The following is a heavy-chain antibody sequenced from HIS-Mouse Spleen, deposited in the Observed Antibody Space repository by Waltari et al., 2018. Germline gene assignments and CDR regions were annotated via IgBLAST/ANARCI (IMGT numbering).Heavy chain of an antibody. CDR1: GFTFSSYA. CDR2: ISGSGGST. Sequence: EVQLLESGGGLVQPGGSLRLSCAASGFTFSSYAIGGVRQAPGKGLEWVSAISGSGGSTYYADSVKGRFTISRDNSKNTLYLQMNSLRAEDTAVYYCAKSRGGDCYDYWGQGTLVTVSS. V-gene: IGHV3-23*01. CDR3: AKSRGGDCYDY. J-gene: IGHJ4*02. D-gene: IGHD2-21*01.